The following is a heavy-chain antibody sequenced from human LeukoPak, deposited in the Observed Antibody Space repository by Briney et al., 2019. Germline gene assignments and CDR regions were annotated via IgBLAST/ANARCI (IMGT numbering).Heavy chain of an antibody. J-gene: IGHJ4*02. Sequence: GRSLRLSCAASGFTFSSYGMHWVRQAPGKGLEWVAVISYDGSNKYYADSVKGRFTISRDNSKNTLYLQMNSLRAEDTAVYYCARVWSIAARPADYWGQGTLVTVSS. CDR1: GFTFSSYG. CDR3: ARVWSIAARPADY. CDR2: ISYDGSNK. V-gene: IGHV3-30*03. D-gene: IGHD6-6*01.